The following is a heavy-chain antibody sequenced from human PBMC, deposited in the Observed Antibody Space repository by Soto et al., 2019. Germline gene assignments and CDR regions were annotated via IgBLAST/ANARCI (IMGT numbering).Heavy chain of an antibody. CDR1: GGSFSGYY. J-gene: IGHJ6*02. CDR2: INHSGST. V-gene: IGHV4-34*01. D-gene: IGHD3-10*01. CDR3: ARGKERGVRGVRIYYDYYGMDV. Sequence: SETLSLTCAVYGGSFSGYYWSWIRQPPGKXLEWIGEINHSGSTNYNPSLKSRVTISVDTSKNQFSLKLSSVTAADTAVYYCARGKERGVRGVRIYYDYYGMDVWGQGTTVTVSS.